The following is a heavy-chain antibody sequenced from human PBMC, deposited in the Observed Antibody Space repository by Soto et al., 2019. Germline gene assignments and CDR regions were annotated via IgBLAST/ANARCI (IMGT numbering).Heavy chain of an antibody. CDR3: ARAFRAGDAPTDWFDP. J-gene: IGHJ5*02. CDR2: ISAYNGNT. D-gene: IGHD1-1*01. CDR1: GYTFTSYG. Sequence: QVQLVQSGAEVKKPGASVKVSCKASGYTFTSYGISWVRQAPGQGLEWMGWISAYNGNTNYAQKLQGRVTMTTDTSTGTACMELRSLRSADTAVYYCARAFRAGDAPTDWFDPWGQGTLVTVSS. V-gene: IGHV1-18*01.